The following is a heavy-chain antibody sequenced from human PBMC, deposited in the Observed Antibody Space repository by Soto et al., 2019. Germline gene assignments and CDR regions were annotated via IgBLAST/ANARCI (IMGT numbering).Heavy chain of an antibody. J-gene: IGHJ6*02. CDR2: IYPGDSHT. CDR3: VRHNYYDSSGYGYYYYAMDV. CDR1: GYSFTSYW. D-gene: IGHD3-22*01. V-gene: IGHV5-51*07. Sequence: GESLKISCKGSGYSFTSYWIGWVHQMPGKGLEWMGIIYPGDSHTRYSPSFQGQVSISADRSTSIAYLQWSSLKAADTAMYYCVRHNYYDSSGYGYYYYAMDVWGQGTTVTVSS.